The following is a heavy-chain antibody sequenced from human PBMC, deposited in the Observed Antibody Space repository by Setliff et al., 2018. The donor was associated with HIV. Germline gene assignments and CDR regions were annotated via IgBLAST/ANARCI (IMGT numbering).Heavy chain of an antibody. Sequence: PSETLSLTCTVSGDSISSGSYYWSWIRQPAGKGLEWIGRIYTSGTTNYNPSLKSRVTISVDTSKNQFSLKLSSVTAADTAVYYCARSSSSWSGWFDPWGRGTLVTVSS. J-gene: IGHJ5*02. D-gene: IGHD6-13*01. V-gene: IGHV4-61*02. CDR3: ARSSSSWSGWFDP. CDR1: GDSISSGSYY. CDR2: IYTSGTT.